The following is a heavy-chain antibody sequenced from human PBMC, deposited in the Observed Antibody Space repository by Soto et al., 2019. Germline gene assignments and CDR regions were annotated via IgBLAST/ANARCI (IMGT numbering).Heavy chain of an antibody. CDR1: GDSVSNNSAG. V-gene: IGHV6-1*01. J-gene: IGHJ6*02. CDR3: LRELCNSNSALGLHKWDYGMDV. CDR2: TYYRSKWYN. D-gene: IGHD3-16*01. Sequence: SQTLSLTCAISGDSVSNNSAGWTWIRQSPSRGLEWLGRTYYRSKWYNDYAVSVKSRITINPDTSKNQFSLQLNSVTPEDTAVYYCLRELCNSNSALGLHKWDYGMDVWGQGTTVTVSS.